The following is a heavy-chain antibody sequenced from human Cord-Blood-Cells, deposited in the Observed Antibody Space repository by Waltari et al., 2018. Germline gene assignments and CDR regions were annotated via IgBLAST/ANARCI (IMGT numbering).Heavy chain of an antibody. CDR3: ARDSEEFGAFDI. V-gene: IGHV3-33*01. CDR2: IWYDGSNK. D-gene: IGHD3-10*01. Sequence: QVQLVESGGGVVQPGRSLRLSCAASGFTFSSYGMHWVRQAPGKGLGGVAVIWYDGSNKYYADSVKGRFTISRDNSKNTLYLQMNSLRAEDTAVYYCARDSEEFGAFDIWGQGTMVTVSS. CDR1: GFTFSSYG. J-gene: IGHJ3*02.